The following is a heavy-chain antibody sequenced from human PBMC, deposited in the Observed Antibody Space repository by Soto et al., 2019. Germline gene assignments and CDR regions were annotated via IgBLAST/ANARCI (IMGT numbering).Heavy chain of an antibody. CDR1: GGSFSTYY. V-gene: IGHV4-34*01. D-gene: IGHD3-16*02. J-gene: IGHJ4*02. CDR2: INHSGST. Sequence: PSETLSLTCAVYGGSFSTYYWTWIRQPPGKGLEWIGEINHSGSTNYNSSLKSRANISADTSKNQFSLKLSFVTAADTAVYYCARIKSHDYVWWSYRPFEYWGQGILVTVSS. CDR3: ARIKSHDYVWWSYRPFEY.